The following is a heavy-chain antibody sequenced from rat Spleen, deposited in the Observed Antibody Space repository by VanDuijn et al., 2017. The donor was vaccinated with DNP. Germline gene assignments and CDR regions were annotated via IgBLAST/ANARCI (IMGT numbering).Heavy chain of an antibody. CDR2: ISYSGGT. CDR1: GYSITSNY. D-gene: IGHD3-1*01. V-gene: IGHV3-1*01. J-gene: IGHJ2*01. Sequence: EVQFQESGPGLVKSSQSLSLTCSVTGYSITSNYWAWIRKFPGNKMEWMGYISYSGGTGYNPSLKSRISITRDTSKNQFFLQLNSVTTEDTATYYCARFGPDLDYWGQGVMVTVSS. CDR3: ARFGPDLDY.